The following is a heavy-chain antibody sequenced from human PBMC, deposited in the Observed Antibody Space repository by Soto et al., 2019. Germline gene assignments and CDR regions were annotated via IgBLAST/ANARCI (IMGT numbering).Heavy chain of an antibody. CDR2: ISWNSGSI. CDR3: AKENRVLGGAFDI. J-gene: IGHJ3*02. V-gene: IGHV3-9*01. Sequence: DVQLVESGGGLVQPGRSLRLSCAASGFTFDDYAMHWVRQAPGKGLEWVSGISWNSGSIGYADSVKGRFTISRDNAKNSLYLQMNSLRAEDTALYYCAKENRVLGGAFDIWGQGTMVTVSS. D-gene: IGHD6-13*01. CDR1: GFTFDDYA.